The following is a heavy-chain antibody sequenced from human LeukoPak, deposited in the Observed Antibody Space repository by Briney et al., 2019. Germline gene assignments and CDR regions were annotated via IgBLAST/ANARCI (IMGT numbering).Heavy chain of an antibody. J-gene: IGHJ3*02. V-gene: IGHV3-30*18. CDR2: ISYDGSNK. Sequence: PGGSLRLSCAASGFTFSSYGMHWVRQAPGKGLEWVAVISYDGSNKYYADSVKGRFTISRDNSKNTLYLQMNSLRAEDTAVYYCAKECEVGAPLGAFDIWGQGTMVTVSS. D-gene: IGHD1-26*01. CDR3: AKECEVGAPLGAFDI. CDR1: GFTFSSYG.